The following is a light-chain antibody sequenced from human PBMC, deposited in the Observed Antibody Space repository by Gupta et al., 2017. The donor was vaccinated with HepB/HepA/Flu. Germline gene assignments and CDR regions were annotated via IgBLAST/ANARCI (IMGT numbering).Light chain of an antibody. V-gene: IGKV3-11*01. Sequence: DIVLTQSPATLSLSPGERATLSCRASQSVSSYLAWYQQKPGQAPRLLIYDASNRATGIPARFSGSGSGTDFTLIISSREPEDFAVYYCQQRSNWPPRTFGQGTKVEIK. CDR3: QQRSNWPPRT. CDR1: QSVSSY. J-gene: IGKJ1*01. CDR2: DAS.